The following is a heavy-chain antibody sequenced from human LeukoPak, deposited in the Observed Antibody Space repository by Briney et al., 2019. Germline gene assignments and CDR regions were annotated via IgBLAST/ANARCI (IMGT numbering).Heavy chain of an antibody. CDR2: IIPILGIA. CDR1: GGTFSSYA. Sequence: SVKVSRKASGGTFSSYAISWVRQAPGQGLEWMGRIIPILGIANYAQKFQGRVTITADKSTSTAYMELSSLRSEDTAVYYCARELYRYSSSWYRWFDPWGQGTLVTVSS. CDR3: ARELYRYSSSWYRWFDP. D-gene: IGHD6-13*01. J-gene: IGHJ5*02. V-gene: IGHV1-69*04.